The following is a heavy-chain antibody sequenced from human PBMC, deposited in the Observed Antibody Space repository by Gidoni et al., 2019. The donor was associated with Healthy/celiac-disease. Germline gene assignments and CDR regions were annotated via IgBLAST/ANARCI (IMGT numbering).Heavy chain of an antibody. CDR3: TTEGGSYGWADY. D-gene: IGHD1-26*01. Sequence: EVQLVESGGGLVKPGGSLRLSCAASGFTFSNAWMSWVRQAPGKGLEWVGRIKSKTDGGTTDYAEPVKGRFTISRDDSKNTLYLQMNSLKTEDTAVYYCTTEGGSYGWADYWGQGTLVTVSS. CDR1: GFTFSNAW. CDR2: IKSKTDGGTT. V-gene: IGHV3-15*01. J-gene: IGHJ4*02.